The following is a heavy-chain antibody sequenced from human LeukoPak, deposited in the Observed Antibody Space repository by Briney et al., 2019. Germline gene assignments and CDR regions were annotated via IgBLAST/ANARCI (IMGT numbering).Heavy chain of an antibody. D-gene: IGHD2-2*02. CDR3: ASGRPAAIFHWFDP. J-gene: IGHJ5*02. CDR1: GVSFSGYY. Sequence: SETLSLTCAVYGVSFSGYYWSWIRQPPGKGLEWIGEINHSGSTNYNPSLKSRVTISVDTSKNQFSLKLSSVTAADTAVYYCASGRPAAIFHWFDPWGQGTLVTVSS. CDR2: INHSGST. V-gene: IGHV4-34*01.